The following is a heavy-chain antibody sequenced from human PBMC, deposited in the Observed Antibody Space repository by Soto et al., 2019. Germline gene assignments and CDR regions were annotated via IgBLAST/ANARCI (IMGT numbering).Heavy chain of an antibody. CDR2: FDTEDGET. D-gene: IGHD6-19*01. CDR3: ARGPQSSGWRGKWFDA. V-gene: IGHV1-24*01. J-gene: IGHJ5*02. Sequence: ASVRVSCKVSGYTLTELYMHWVRQAPGKGVERMGGFDTEDGETINAQKLQGRVTMTKDTSTSTAYMELRSLRSDDTAVYYCARGPQSSGWRGKWFDAWGQGTMVTVSS. CDR1: GYTLTELY.